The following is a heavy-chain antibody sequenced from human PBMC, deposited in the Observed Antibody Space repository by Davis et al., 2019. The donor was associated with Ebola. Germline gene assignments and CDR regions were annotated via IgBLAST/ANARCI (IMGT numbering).Heavy chain of an antibody. J-gene: IGHJ3*02. CDR3: TTPGGQDSGYDVFDI. D-gene: IGHD5-12*01. CDR1: GYTFINYD. V-gene: IGHV1-18*01. CDR2: IRTYSGNT. Sequence: ASVKVSCKGSGYTFINYDISWVRQAPGQGLEWMGWIRTYSGNTKYAQNFQGRVTMTTDTSTSTAYMDLSSLRSEDTALYYCTTPGGQDSGYDVFDIWGQGTMVTVSS.